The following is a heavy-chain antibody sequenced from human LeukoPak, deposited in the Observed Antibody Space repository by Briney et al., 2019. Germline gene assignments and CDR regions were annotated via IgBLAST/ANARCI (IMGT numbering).Heavy chain of an antibody. CDR3: ARYGDYGSYFDY. J-gene: IGHJ4*02. CDR2: IIPIFGTA. CDR1: GGTFSSYA. D-gene: IGHD4-17*01. V-gene: IGHV1-69*01. Sequence: SVKVSCKASGGTFSSYAISWVRQAPGQGLEWMGGIIPIFGTANYAQKFQGRVTITADESASTAYMELSSLRSEDTAVYYCARYGDYGSYFDYWGQGTLVTVSS.